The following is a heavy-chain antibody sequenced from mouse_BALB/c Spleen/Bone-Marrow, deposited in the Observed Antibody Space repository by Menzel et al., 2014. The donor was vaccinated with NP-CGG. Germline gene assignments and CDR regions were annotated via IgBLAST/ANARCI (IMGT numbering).Heavy chain of an antibody. CDR1: GYAFTNYL. J-gene: IGHJ4*01. D-gene: IGHD2-4*01. V-gene: IGHV1-54*01. CDR2: IDPGSGGT. CDR3: AREGYDNDGGRSMDY. Sequence: QVHLQQPGAELVRPGTSVKVSCKASGYAFTNYLIEWVKQRPGQGLEWIGLIDPGSGGTNYNEKFKGKATLTADKSSSTAYMQLSSLTSDDSAVYFCAREGYDNDGGRSMDYWGQGTSVTVSS.